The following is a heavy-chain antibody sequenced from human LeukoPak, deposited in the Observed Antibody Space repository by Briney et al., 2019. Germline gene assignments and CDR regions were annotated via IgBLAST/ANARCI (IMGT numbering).Heavy chain of an antibody. CDR1: GGSISSGDYY. CDR2: IYYSGST. J-gene: IGHJ6*02. Sequence: PSETLSLTCTVSGGSISSGDYYWSWIRQPPGKGLEWIGYIYYSGSTYYNPSLKSRVTISVDTSKNQFSLKLSSVTAADTAVYYCARERGTTSSFVGMDVWGQGTTVTVSS. D-gene: IGHD1-7*01. V-gene: IGHV4-30-4*01. CDR3: ARERGTTSSFVGMDV.